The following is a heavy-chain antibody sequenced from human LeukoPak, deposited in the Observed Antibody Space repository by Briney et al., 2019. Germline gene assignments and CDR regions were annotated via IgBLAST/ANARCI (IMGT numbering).Heavy chain of an antibody. CDR3: AREDFRYYFDY. CDR1: GFTFSSYA. J-gene: IGHJ4*02. D-gene: IGHD3-3*01. V-gene: IGHV3-30-3*01. CDR2: ISYDGSNK. Sequence: PGGSLRLSCAASGFTFSSYAMQWVRQAPGKGLEWVAVISYDGSNKYYADSVKGRFTISRDNSKNTLYLQMNSLRAEDTAVYYCAREDFRYYFDYWGQGTLVTVSS.